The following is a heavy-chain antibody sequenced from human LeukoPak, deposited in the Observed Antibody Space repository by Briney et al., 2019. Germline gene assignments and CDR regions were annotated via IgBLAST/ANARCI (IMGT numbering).Heavy chain of an antibody. Sequence: SETLSLTCTVSGGSISSSNDNWSWIRQPAGKGLEWIGRIYTSGSTNYNPSLKSRVTMSVDTSKNQFSLKLSSVTAADTAVYYCARESEGSSWYGSSGHYYYYYYMDVWGKGTTVTVSS. V-gene: IGHV4-61*02. CDR2: IYTSGST. J-gene: IGHJ6*03. CDR1: GGSISSSNDN. CDR3: ARESEGSSWYGSSGHYYYYYYMDV. D-gene: IGHD6-13*01.